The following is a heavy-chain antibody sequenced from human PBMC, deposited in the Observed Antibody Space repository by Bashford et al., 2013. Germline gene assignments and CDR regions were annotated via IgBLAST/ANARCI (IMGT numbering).Heavy chain of an antibody. Sequence: SETLSLTCTVSGDSISSSNYYWGWIRQPPGKGLEWIGNYHRGGITYYNPSLKSRLTISVDTSKNQFSLKLSSVTAADTAVYYCARDCFLDLVIIQDGMDVVGPRDHGHRLL. CDR3: ARDCFLDLVIIQDGMDV. CDR1: GDSISSSNYY. CDR2: YHRGGIT. D-gene: IGHD3/OR15-3a*01. J-gene: IGHJ6*02. V-gene: IGHV4-39*02.